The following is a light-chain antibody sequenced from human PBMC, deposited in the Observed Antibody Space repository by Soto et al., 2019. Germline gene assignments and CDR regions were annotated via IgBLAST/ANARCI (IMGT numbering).Light chain of an antibody. CDR1: QSISSSY. CDR3: QLHGDSPPVYT. CDR2: GVS. Sequence: EIVLTQSPGTLSLSPGKRATLSCRASQSISSSYLAWYQQKPGQAPRLLIYGVSNRATGIPDRFSGSGSGTDFTRTISRLQPEDFAVYYRQLHGDSPPVYTFGQGTKLEIK. J-gene: IGKJ2*01. V-gene: IGKV3-20*01.